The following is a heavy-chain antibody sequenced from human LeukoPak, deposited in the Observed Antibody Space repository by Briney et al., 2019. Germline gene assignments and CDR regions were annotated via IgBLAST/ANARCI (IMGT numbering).Heavy chain of an antibody. V-gene: IGHV1-69*05. CDR2: IIPIFGTA. J-gene: IGHJ3*02. CDR1: GGTFSSYA. Sequence: ASVKVPCKASGGTFSSYAISWVRQAPGQGLEWMGGIIPIFGTANYAQKFQGRVTITTDESTSTAYTELSSLRSEDTAVYYCARGLSSSIRGYAFDIWGQGTMVTVSS. CDR3: ARGLSSSIRGYAFDI. D-gene: IGHD6-6*01.